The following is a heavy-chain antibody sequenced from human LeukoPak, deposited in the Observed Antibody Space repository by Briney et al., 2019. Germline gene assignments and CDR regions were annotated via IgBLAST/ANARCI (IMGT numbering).Heavy chain of an antibody. D-gene: IGHD6-19*01. CDR3: AKDRYSNGWYYFDY. CDR1: GFTFSSYA. Sequence: PGGSLRLSCAASGFTFSSYAMSWVRQAPGKGLEWVSASGSGGATYYADSVKGRFTIFRDNSKNTLYLQMSSLRAEDTAVYYCAKDRYSNGWYYFDYWGQGTLVTVSS. CDR2: SGSGGAT. J-gene: IGHJ4*02. V-gene: IGHV3-23*01.